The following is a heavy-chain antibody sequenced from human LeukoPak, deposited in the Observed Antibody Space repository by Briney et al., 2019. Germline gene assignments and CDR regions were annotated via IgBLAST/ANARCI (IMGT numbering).Heavy chain of an antibody. Sequence: GGSLRLSCAASEFSVGSNYMTWVRQAPGKGLEWVSLIYSGGSTYYADSVKGRFTISRDNSKNTLYLQMNSLRAEDTAVYYCARDRASHYSSTGFDPWGQGTLVTVSS. J-gene: IGHJ5*02. CDR3: ARDRASHYSSTGFDP. CDR1: EFSVGSNY. V-gene: IGHV3-66*01. CDR2: IYSGGST. D-gene: IGHD3-10*01.